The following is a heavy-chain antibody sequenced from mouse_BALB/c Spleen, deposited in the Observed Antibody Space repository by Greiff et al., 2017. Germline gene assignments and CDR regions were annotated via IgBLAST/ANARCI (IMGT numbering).Heavy chain of an antibody. Sequence: QVQLQQSGAELAKPGASGKMSCKASGYTFTSYWMHWVKQRPGQGLEWIGYINPSTGYTEYNQKFKDKATLTADKSSSTAYMQLSSLTSEDSAVYYCARSGYPGRFAYWGQGTLVTVSA. J-gene: IGHJ3*01. V-gene: IGHV1-7*01. D-gene: IGHD3-1*01. CDR3: ARSGYPGRFAY. CDR1: GYTFTSYW. CDR2: INPSTGYT.